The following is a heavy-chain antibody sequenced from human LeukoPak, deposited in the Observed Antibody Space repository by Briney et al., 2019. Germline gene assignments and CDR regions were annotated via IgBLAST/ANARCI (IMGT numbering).Heavy chain of an antibody. J-gene: IGHJ5*02. Sequence: GGSLRLSCAASGFTFSSYWMSWVRQAPGKGLEWVANIKQDGSEKYYVDSVKGRFTISRDNAKNSLYLQMNSLGAEDTAVYYCARGRIAAAGNTPFDPWGQGTLVTVSS. D-gene: IGHD6-13*01. CDR3: ARGRIAAAGNTPFDP. V-gene: IGHV3-7*03. CDR1: GFTFSSYW. CDR2: IKQDGSEK.